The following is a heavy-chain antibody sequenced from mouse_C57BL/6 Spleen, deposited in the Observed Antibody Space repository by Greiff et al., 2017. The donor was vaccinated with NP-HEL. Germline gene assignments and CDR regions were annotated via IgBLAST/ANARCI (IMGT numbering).Heavy chain of an antibody. J-gene: IGHJ4*01. D-gene: IGHD2-1*01. CDR3: TRRERNPNAMDY. CDR2: IDPETGGT. CDR1: GYTFTDYE. V-gene: IGHV1-15*01. Sequence: QVQLKESGAELVRPGASVTLSCKASGYTFTDYEMHWVKPTPVHGLEWIGAIDPETGGTAYNQKFKGKAILTADKSSSTAYMELRSLTSEDSAVYYCTRRERNPNAMDYWGQGTSVTVSS.